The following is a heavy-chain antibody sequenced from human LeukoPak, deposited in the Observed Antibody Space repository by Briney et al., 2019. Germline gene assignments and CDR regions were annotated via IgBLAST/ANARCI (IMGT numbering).Heavy chain of an antibody. CDR3: TRLFIWSGYPDVMDV. CDR1: GFTFSGSA. D-gene: IGHD3-3*01. J-gene: IGHJ6*03. CDR2: IRSKANSYAT. V-gene: IGHV3-73*01. Sequence: GGSLKLSCAASGFTFSGSAMHWVRQASGKGLEWVGRIRSKANSYATAYAASVKGRFTISRDDSKNTAYLQMNSLKTEDTAVYYCTRLFIWSGYPDVMDVWGKGTTVTVSS.